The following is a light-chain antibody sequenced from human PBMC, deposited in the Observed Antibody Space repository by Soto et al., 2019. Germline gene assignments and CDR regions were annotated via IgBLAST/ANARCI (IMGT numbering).Light chain of an antibody. CDR2: EVS. V-gene: IGLV2-8*01. CDR3: SSYAGSKNLV. J-gene: IGLJ3*02. CDR1: SSDVGGYNS. Sequence: QPALTQPPSASGSPGQSVTISCTGTSSDVGGYNSVSWYQQHPGRAPKLLVYEVSKRPSGVPDRFSASKSDNTASLTVSGLQAEDEADYYCSSYAGSKNLVFGGGTKLTVL.